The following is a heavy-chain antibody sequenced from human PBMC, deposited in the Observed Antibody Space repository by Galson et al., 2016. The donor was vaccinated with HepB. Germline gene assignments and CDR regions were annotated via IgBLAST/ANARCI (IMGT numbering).Heavy chain of an antibody. Sequence: SLRLSCAASAFTFSRYGMHWVRQAPGKGLEWVAVIWYDGTNKYYADSVKGRFTISRDNSKNTLYLQMNSLRAEDTAVYHCARGTPSNTLGRTRYYYHGLDVWGQGTTVTVSS. D-gene: IGHD1-1*01. J-gene: IGHJ6*02. CDR1: AFTFSRYG. V-gene: IGHV3-33*01. CDR2: IWYDGTNK. CDR3: ARGTPSNTLGRTRYYYHGLDV.